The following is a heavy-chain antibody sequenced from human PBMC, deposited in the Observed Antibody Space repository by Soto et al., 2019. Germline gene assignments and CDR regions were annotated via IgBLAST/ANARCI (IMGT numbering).Heavy chain of an antibody. V-gene: IGHV3-23*01. D-gene: IGHD2-2*01. J-gene: IGHJ4*02. CDR1: GFTFSSYA. CDR3: AKDLMVSSTETDDY. Sequence: RRLSCAASGFTFSSYAMSWVRQAPGKGLEWVSAISGSGGSTYYADSVKGRFTISRDNSKNTLYLQMNSLRAEDTAVYYCAKDLMVSSTETDDYWGQGTLVTVSS. CDR2: ISGSGGST.